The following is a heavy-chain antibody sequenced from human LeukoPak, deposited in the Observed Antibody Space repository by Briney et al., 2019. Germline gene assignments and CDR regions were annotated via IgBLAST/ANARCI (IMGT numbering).Heavy chain of an antibody. J-gene: IGHJ4*02. Sequence: PGRSLRLSCAASGFTLSRHGMHWVRQAPGKGLEWVAFTSYDGSNKYYVDSVKGRFTISRDNSKNALYLQMNSLRADDTAVYYCTSLTVLTGFDYCDYWGQGTLVTVSS. CDR1: GFTLSRHG. V-gene: IGHV3-30*03. CDR2: TSYDGSNK. CDR3: TSLTVLTGFDYCDY. D-gene: IGHD3-10*01.